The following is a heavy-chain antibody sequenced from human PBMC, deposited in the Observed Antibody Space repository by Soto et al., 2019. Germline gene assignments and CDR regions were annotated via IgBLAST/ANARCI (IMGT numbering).Heavy chain of an antibody. Sequence: QVQLQESGPGLVKPSGALSLTCAVSNGSISSDNWWSWVRQPPGKGLEWIGEIFHSGTANYNPSLKRRITISVDKSKTQFSLEMNSVTAADTAVYYCARGGGCLFDHWGQGTLVTVSS. V-gene: IGHV4-4*02. CDR2: IFHSGTA. J-gene: IGHJ4*02. CDR1: NGSISSDNW. D-gene: IGHD6-19*01. CDR3: ARGGGCLFDH.